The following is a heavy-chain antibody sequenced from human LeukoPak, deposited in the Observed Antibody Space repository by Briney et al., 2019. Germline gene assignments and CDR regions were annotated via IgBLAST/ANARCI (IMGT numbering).Heavy chain of an antibody. Sequence: GGSLRLSCAVSGITLSNYGMSWVRQAPGKGLEWVAGISDSGGRTNYVDSVKGRFTISRDNPKNTLYLQMNSLRAEDTAVYFCAKRGVVIRVILVGFHKEAYYFDSWGQGALVTVSS. D-gene: IGHD3-22*01. J-gene: IGHJ4*02. CDR1: GITLSNYG. CDR2: ISDSGGRT. CDR3: AKRGVVIRVILVGFHKEAYYFDS. V-gene: IGHV3-23*01.